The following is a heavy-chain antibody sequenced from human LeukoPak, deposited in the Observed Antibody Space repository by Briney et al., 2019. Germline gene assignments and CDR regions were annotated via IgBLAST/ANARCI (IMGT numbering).Heavy chain of an antibody. Sequence: ASVKVSCKVSGYTLTELSMHWVRQAPGKGLEWMGGFDPEDGGTIYAQKFQGRVTMTEDTSTDTAYMELSSLRSEDTAVYYWATLSGPLSAFDIWGQGTMVTVSS. V-gene: IGHV1-24*01. CDR3: ATLSGPLSAFDI. CDR1: GYTLTELS. CDR2: FDPEDGGT. J-gene: IGHJ3*02. D-gene: IGHD2-15*01.